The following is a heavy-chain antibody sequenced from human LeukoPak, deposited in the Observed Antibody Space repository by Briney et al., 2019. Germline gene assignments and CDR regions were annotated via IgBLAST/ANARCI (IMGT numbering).Heavy chain of an antibody. D-gene: IGHD4-17*01. CDR3: ARDPRGATVTSLKIDY. CDR1: GFTFSSYS. V-gene: IGHV3-21*01. Sequence: GSPRLSCAGSGFTFSSYSMNWVRQAPGKGLEWVSSISSGRTYIYYADSVKGRFTISRDNAQNSLYLQMNSLRAEDTAVYYCARDPRGATVTSLKIDYWGQGTLVTVSS. CDR2: ISSGRTYI. J-gene: IGHJ4*02.